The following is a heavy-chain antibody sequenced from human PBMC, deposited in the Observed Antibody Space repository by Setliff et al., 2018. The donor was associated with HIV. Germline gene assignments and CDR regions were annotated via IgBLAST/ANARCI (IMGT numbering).Heavy chain of an antibody. CDR1: GDTFNSYA. D-gene: IGHD3-22*01. V-gene: IGHV1-69*13. Sequence: SVKVSCKASGDTFNSYAISRVRQAPGQGLEWMGGVIPIFGTANYAQKFQGRVTITADESTSTAYMELSSLRSEDTAVYYCAKGGYYDSTGYYYYYLYYLDEWGKGTTVTVSS. CDR2: VIPIFGTA. J-gene: IGHJ6*03. CDR3: AKGGYYDSTGYYYYYLYYLDE.